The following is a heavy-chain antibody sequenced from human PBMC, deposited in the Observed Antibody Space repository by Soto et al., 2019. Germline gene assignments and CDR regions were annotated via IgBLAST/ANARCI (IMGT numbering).Heavy chain of an antibody. Sequence: QVQLQESGPGLVKPSGTLSLTCAVSGGSISSSNWWSWVRQPPGKGLEWIGEIYHSGSTNYNPSLKSRVTRSVDKSKNQFSLKLSSVTAADTAVYYCARTPGWELEDGYYFDYWGQGTLVTVSS. D-gene: IGHD1-26*01. CDR1: GGSISSSNW. CDR2: IYHSGST. V-gene: IGHV4-4*02. J-gene: IGHJ4*02. CDR3: ARTPGWELEDGYYFDY.